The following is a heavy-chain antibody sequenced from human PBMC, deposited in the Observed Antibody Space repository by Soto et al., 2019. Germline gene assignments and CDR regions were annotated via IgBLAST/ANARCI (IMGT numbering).Heavy chain of an antibody. V-gene: IGHV3-15*01. J-gene: IGHJ4*02. Sequence: PGGSLRLSCAASGFIFRNAWMNWVRQAPGKGLEWVGRIKSKTDGGTIDSAAPIKGRFIISRDDSKNTLYLEMNSLKTEDTAVYYCTHRPSYDYWGQGTLVTVSS. CDR2: IKSKTDGGTI. CDR3: THRPSYDY. CDR1: GFIFRNAW.